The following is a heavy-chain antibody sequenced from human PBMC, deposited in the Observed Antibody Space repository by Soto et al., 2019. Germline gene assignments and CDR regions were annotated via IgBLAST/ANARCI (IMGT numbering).Heavy chain of an antibody. Sequence: GGSLRLSCAASGFTFSSYAMSWVRQAPGKGLEWVSAISGSGGSTYYADSVKGRFTISRDNSKNTLYLQMNSLRAEDTAVYYCAIEISHYYYDSSDPDYWGQGTLVTVSS. CDR3: AIEISHYYYDSSDPDY. CDR2: ISGSGGST. D-gene: IGHD3-22*01. V-gene: IGHV3-23*01. CDR1: GFTFSSYA. J-gene: IGHJ4*02.